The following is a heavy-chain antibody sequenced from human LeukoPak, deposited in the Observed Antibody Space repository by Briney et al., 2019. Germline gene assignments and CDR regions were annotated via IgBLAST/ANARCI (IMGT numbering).Heavy chain of an antibody. CDR1: GFTFSSFE. CDR3: ARRFDI. J-gene: IGHJ3*02. CDR2: ISSRASNI. V-gene: IGHV3-48*03. Sequence: GGSLRLSCAASGFTFSSFEMNWVRQAPGKGLEWVSYISSRASNINYADSVKGRFTISRDNAKNSLYLQMNSLRAEDTAVYYCARRFDIWGQGTMVTVSS.